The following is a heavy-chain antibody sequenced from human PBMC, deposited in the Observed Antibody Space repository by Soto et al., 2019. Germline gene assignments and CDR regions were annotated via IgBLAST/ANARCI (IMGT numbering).Heavy chain of an antibody. D-gene: IGHD1-1*01. J-gene: IGHJ5*02. V-gene: IGHV4-39*01. CDR2: IYYSGST. Sequence: QLQLQESGPGLVKPSETLSLTCTVSGGSISSSSYYWGWIRQPPGKGLEWIGSIYYSGSTYYNPSLKSRVTISVDTSKNQFSLKLSSVTAADTAVYYCARHDFGADTTGTWFDPWGQGTLVTVSS. CDR3: ARHDFGADTTGTWFDP. CDR1: GGSISSSSYY.